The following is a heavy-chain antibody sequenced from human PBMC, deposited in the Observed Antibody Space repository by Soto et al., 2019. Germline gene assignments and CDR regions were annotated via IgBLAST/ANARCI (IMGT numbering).Heavy chain of an antibody. V-gene: IGHV3-48*02. J-gene: IGHJ4*02. CDR1: GSSFSTYN. CDR3: ARAIAVGSTSLDY. D-gene: IGHD6-19*01. CDR2: ISSRSSTI. Sequence: GGSLRLSCAASGSSFSTYNMNWARQAPGRGLEWVSYISSRSSTIYHADSVKGRFTISRDNAKNSLYLQMDSLRDEDTAVYFCARAIAVGSTSLDYWGLGTRVTVSS.